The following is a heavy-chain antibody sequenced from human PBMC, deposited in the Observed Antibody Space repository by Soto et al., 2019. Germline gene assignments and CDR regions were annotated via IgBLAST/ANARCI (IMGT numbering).Heavy chain of an antibody. CDR2: IIPIFGTA. V-gene: IGHV1-69*13. CDR1: GSTFSSYA. CDR3: AREAYCTNGVYYTEGYYYYYYGMDV. Sequence: TSVKVSCKASGSTFSSYAISWVRQAPGQGLEWLGGIIPIFGTANYAQKFQGRVTITADESTSTAYMELSSLRSEDTAVYYCAREAYCTNGVYYTEGYYYYYYGMDVWGQGTTVTVSS. D-gene: IGHD2-8*01. J-gene: IGHJ6*02.